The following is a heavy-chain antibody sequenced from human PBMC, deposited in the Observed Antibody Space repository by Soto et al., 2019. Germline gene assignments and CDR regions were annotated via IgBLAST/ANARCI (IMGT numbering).Heavy chain of an antibody. CDR3: AKGRGYCSGGSCYPLDYYFDY. CDR1: GFTFDDYA. Sequence: EVQLVESGGGMVQPGRSLRLSCAASGFTFDDYAMHWVRQAPGKGLEWVSGISWNSGSIGYEDSVKGRFTISRDNAKKSLYLQMNSLGAEDTALYFCAKGRGYCSGGSCYPLDYYFDYWGQGTLVTVSS. J-gene: IGHJ4*02. V-gene: IGHV3-9*01. CDR2: ISWNSGSI. D-gene: IGHD2-15*01.